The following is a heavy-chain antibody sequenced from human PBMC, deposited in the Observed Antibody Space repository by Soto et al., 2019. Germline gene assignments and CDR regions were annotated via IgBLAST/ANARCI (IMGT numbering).Heavy chain of an antibody. V-gene: IGHV3-74*01. CDR1: GFTFSTYW. J-gene: IGHJ4*02. D-gene: IGHD1-26*01. CDR3: ARVAGRGSYYFPFDF. CDR2: INTDGTTT. Sequence: GGSLRLSCAASGFTFSTYWMSWVRQAPGKGLVWVSRINTDGTTTNDADSVKSRFTISRDNAKNTLYLQMNSLRAEDTAVYYCARVAGRGSYYFPFDFWGQGTLVTVSS.